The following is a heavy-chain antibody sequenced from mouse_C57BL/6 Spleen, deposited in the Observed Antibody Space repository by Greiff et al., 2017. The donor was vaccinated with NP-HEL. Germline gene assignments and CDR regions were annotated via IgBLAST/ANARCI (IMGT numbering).Heavy chain of an antibody. CDR3: TNYYSSTSAY. CDR2: IDPENGDT. D-gene: IGHD1-1*01. CDR1: GFNIKDDY. Sequence: VQLQQSGAELVRPGASVKLSCTASGFNIKDDYMHWVKQRPEQGLEWIGWIDPENGDTEYASKFQGKATITADTSSNTAYLQLSSLTSEDAAVYYCTNYYSSTSAYWGQGTPLTVSS. J-gene: IGHJ2*01. V-gene: IGHV14-4*01.